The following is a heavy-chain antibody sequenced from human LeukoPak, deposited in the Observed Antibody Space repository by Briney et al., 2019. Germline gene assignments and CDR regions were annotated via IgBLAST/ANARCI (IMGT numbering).Heavy chain of an antibody. Sequence: PSETLSLTCTVSGGSISRYYWSWIRQPPGKGLEWIGYMYYSGSTSYNPSLKSRVSISIDTSKNQFSLRVTSVTAADTAVYYCARHSGSFGGAYDIWGQGTMVTVSS. J-gene: IGHJ3*02. CDR1: GGSISRYY. D-gene: IGHD1-26*01. CDR2: MYYSGST. CDR3: ARHSGSFGGAYDI. V-gene: IGHV4-59*08.